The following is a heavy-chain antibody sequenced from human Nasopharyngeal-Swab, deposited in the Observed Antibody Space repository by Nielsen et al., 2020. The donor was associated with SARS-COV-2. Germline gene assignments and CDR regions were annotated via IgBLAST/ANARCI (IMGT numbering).Heavy chain of an antibody. CDR2: ISYDGSNK. CDR1: GFTFSSYG. Sequence: GGSLRLSCAASGFTFSSYGMHWVRQAPGKGLEWVAVISYDGSNKYYADSVKGRFTISRDNSKNTLYLQMNSLRAEDTAVYYCATDIVATISGPTPQYYFDYWGQGTLVTVSS. D-gene: IGHD5-12*01. CDR3: ATDIVATISGPTPQYYFDY. J-gene: IGHJ4*02. V-gene: IGHV3-30*03.